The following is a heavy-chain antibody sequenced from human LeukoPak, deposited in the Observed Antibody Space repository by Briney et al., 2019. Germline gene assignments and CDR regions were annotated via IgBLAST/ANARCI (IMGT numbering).Heavy chain of an antibody. V-gene: IGHV1-18*01. J-gene: IGHJ5*02. D-gene: IGHD6-13*01. CDR3: ARFVHGSSSDWFDP. CDR1: GYTFTSYG. Sequence: ASVKVSCKASGYTFTSYGISWVRQAPGQGLEWMGWISAYNGNTNYAQKLQGRVTMTTDTSTSTAYMELRSLRSDDTAVYYCARFVHGSSSDWFDPWGQGTLVTVSS. CDR2: ISAYNGNT.